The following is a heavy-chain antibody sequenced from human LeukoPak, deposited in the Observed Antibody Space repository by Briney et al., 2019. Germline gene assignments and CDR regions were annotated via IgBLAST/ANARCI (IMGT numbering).Heavy chain of an antibody. D-gene: IGHD3-16*01. CDR3: AQGARADTYWYFDL. J-gene: IGHJ2*01. Sequence: GGSLRLSCAASGFTLSSYAMSWVRQAPGKGLEWVSSIWGSGTSTYYADSVKGRFTISRDNSKNTLYLQMNSLRAEDTAAYYCAQGARADTYWYFDLWGRGTLVTVSS. CDR2: IWGSGTST. V-gene: IGHV3-23*01. CDR1: GFTLSSYA.